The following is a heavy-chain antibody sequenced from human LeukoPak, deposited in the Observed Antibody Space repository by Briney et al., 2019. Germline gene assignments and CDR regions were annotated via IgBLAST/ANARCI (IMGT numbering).Heavy chain of an antibody. Sequence: GGSLRLSCAASGFSVSSNYVSWVRQAPGKGLEWVSVIYSGGTTYYADSVKGRFTISRDNSKNTLYLQMNSLRVEDTAVYYCAGRYDSSGYPLHWGQGTLVTVSS. CDR1: GFSVSSNY. CDR2: IYSGGTT. V-gene: IGHV3-53*01. D-gene: IGHD3-22*01. J-gene: IGHJ4*02. CDR3: AGRYDSSGYPLH.